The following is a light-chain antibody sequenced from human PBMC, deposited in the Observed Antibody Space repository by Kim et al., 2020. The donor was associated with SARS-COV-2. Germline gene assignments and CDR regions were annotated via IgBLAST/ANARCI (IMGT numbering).Light chain of an antibody. V-gene: IGKV4-1*01. J-gene: IGKJ2*01. CDR1: QSVLYSSNNKNY. CDR2: WAS. CDR3: QQYYSTPYT. Sequence: RATINCKASQSVLYSSNNKNYLAWYQQKPGQPPKLLIYWASTRESGVPDRFSGSGSGTEFTLTISSLQAEDGAVYYCQQYYSTPYTFGQGTKLEI.